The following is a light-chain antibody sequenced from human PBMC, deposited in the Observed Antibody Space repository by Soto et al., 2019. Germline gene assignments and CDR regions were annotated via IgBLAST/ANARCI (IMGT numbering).Light chain of an antibody. CDR3: QQYGSPPIT. V-gene: IGKV3-20*01. Sequence: EIVMTQSPATLSVSPGERATLSCRARQSVSSNLAWYQRKPGQAPRLLIYGASNRATGTPDRFSGSGSGTDFTLTISRLEPEDFAVYYCQQYGSPPITFGQGTRLEIK. J-gene: IGKJ5*01. CDR1: QSVSSN. CDR2: GAS.